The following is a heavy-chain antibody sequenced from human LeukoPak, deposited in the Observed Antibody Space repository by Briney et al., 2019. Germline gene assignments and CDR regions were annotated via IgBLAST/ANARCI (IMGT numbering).Heavy chain of an antibody. V-gene: IGHV1-8*01. CDR2: MNPNSGNT. Sequence: ASVKVSCKASGYTFTSYDINWVRQATGQGLEWMGWMNPNSGNTGYAQKFQGRVTMTRNTSISTAYMELRSLRSDDTAVYYCARDLGMVRGVMGQWGQGTLVTVSS. CDR3: ARDLGMVRGVMGQ. CDR1: GYTFTSYD. D-gene: IGHD3-10*01. J-gene: IGHJ4*02.